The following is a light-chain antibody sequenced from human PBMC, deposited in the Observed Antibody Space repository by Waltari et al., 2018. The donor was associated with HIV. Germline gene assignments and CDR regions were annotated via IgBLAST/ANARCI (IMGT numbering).Light chain of an antibody. CDR1: QDIANY. J-gene: IGKJ4*01. Sequence: DITISQPPSSLSASLVRRVTIACQASQDIANYLTCYQQKPGKSPKLLIYAASTLEVGVPSRFSGGGSGTDFNFTINNLQPDDFATYYCQQCKKLPLTFGGGTKVEMK. CDR2: AAS. CDR3: QQCKKLPLT. V-gene: IGKV1-33*01.